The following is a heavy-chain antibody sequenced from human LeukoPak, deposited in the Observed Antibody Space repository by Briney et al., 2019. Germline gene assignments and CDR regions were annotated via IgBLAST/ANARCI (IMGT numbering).Heavy chain of an antibody. CDR3: ARMDMDMAMVTNYFEY. J-gene: IGHJ4*02. CDR2: IHSSGGST. D-gene: IGHD4/OR15-4a*01. CDR1: GYTFTSYY. Sequence: ASVRVSCKASGYTFTSYYLHWVRQAPGQGLEWMGVIHSSGGSTTYAQKFQGRVTMTKDTSTSTVYMDLSSLRSEDTAIYYCARMDMDMAMVTNYFEYWGQGTLVTVSS. V-gene: IGHV1-46*01.